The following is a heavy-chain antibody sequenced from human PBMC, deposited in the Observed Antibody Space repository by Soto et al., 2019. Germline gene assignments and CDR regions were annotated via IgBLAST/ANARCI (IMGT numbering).Heavy chain of an antibody. CDR2: ISYDGSNK. CDR3: ARDPEGFDY. Sequence: VQLVESGGGVVQPGRSLRLSCAASGFTFSSYAMHWVRQAPGKGLEWVAVISYDGSNKYYADSVKGRFTISRDNSKNTLYLQMNSLRAEDTAVYYCARDPEGFDYWGQGTLVTVSS. CDR1: GFTFSSYA. J-gene: IGHJ4*02. V-gene: IGHV3-30-3*01.